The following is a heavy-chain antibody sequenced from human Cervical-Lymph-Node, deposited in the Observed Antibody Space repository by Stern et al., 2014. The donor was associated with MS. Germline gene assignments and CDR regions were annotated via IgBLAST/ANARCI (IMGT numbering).Heavy chain of an antibody. D-gene: IGHD1-1*01. V-gene: IGHV3-53*01. CDR2: ITNVGST. CDR3: ARDTSSPERSDW. CDR1: GFTVSRDY. Sequence: EVQLEESGGGVIQPGGSLRLSCTASGFTVSRDYMTWVRQAPGQGLDWVSLITNVGSTFYTDSVKGRFTISRDDSKNTVYLHMTSLRAEDTAMYYCARDTSSPERSDWWGQGTLVTVSS. J-gene: IGHJ4*02.